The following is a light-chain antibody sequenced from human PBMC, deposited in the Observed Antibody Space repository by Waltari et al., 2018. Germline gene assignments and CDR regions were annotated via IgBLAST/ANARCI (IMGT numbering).Light chain of an antibody. CDR1: QSIRSN. CDR2: AAS. CDR3: QHSYSTPFT. V-gene: IGKV1-39*01. Sequence: DIQMTQSPSSLSASVGDRVTITCRASQSIRSNLNWYQQKPVKDPKLLLYAASSLQSGVPSRFKCSRYRTYFNLTISSVQPEDFAIYYCQHSYSTPFTFGPETKVDIK. J-gene: IGKJ3*01.